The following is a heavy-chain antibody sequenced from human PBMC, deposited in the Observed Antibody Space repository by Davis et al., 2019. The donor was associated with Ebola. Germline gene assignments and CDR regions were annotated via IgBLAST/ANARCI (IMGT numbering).Heavy chain of an antibody. D-gene: IGHD6-19*01. Sequence: GESLKISCAASGFTFRSYRMNWVRQAPGKGLEWVSYISSSSSTIYYADSVKGRFTISRDNAKNSLYLQMNSLRDEDTAVYYCARDGRYLYSSGLEFDYWGQGTLVTVSS. V-gene: IGHV3-48*02. CDR3: ARDGRYLYSSGLEFDY. CDR2: ISSSSSTI. J-gene: IGHJ4*02. CDR1: GFTFRSYR.